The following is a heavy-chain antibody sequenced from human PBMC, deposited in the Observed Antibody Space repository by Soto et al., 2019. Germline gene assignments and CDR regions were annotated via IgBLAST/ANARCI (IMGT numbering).Heavy chain of an antibody. J-gene: IGHJ4*02. CDR2: AYNSGST. CDR1: GGSISSSY. Sequence: PSETLSLTCTVSGGSISSSYWTWIRQPPGKGLEWIGYAYNSGSTNYNPSLKSRVTISEDTSKSQFSLKVNSMTAADTAVYYCARYRREAVAGYTLDNWGQGILVTVSS. V-gene: IGHV4-59*01. CDR3: ARYRREAVAGYTLDN. D-gene: IGHD6-13*01.